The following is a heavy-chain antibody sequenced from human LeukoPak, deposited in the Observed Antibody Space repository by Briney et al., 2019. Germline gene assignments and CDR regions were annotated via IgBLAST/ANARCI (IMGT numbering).Heavy chain of an antibody. CDR2: ISAYNGNT. V-gene: IGHV1-18*04. J-gene: IGHJ4*02. Sequence: ASVKVSCKASGYTFTSYGISWMRQAPGQGLEWMGWISAYNGNTNYAQNLQDRVFMNTDTSTSTAYMELRSLRSDDTAVYYCARYPLSYSGNWHYYFDYWGQGTLVTVSS. CDR1: GYTFTSYG. CDR3: ARYPLSYSGNWHYYFDY. D-gene: IGHD6-13*01.